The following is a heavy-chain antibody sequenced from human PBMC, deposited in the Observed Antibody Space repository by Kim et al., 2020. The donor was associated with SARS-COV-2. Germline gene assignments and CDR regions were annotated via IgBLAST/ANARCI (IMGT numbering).Heavy chain of an antibody. CDR3: ARDEDLSGVATEGAFDI. Sequence: SQTLSLTCAISGDSVSSNTATWNWIRQSPSRGLEWLGRTCYRSKWKNGYAVSVKSRITINPDTSKNQFSLQLNSVTPEDTAVYYCARDEDLSGVATEGAFDIWGQGTMVTVSS. V-gene: IGHV6-1*01. CDR2: TCYRSKWKN. CDR1: GDSVSSNTAT. J-gene: IGHJ3*02. D-gene: IGHD5-12*01.